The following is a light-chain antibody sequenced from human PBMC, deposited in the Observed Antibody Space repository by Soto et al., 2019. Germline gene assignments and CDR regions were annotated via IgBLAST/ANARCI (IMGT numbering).Light chain of an antibody. CDR2: GAS. J-gene: IGKJ4*01. V-gene: IGKV3-20*01. Sequence: EIVLTQSPGTLSLSPGERATFSCRASQSVSSSYLAWYQQKPGQAPRLLIYGASSRATGIPDRFSGSGSGTDFTLTISRLEPEDFAVYYCQQYGSSPPGTFGGGTKVDIK. CDR3: QQYGSSPPGT. CDR1: QSVSSSY.